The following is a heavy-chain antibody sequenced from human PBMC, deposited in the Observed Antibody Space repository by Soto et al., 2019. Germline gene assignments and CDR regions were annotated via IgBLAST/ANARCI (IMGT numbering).Heavy chain of an antibody. CDR3: ATARYSSSGGYYYYGMDV. D-gene: IGHD6-13*01. Sequence: ASLKVSCKASGYTFTSYDINWVRQATGQGLEWMGWMNPNSGNTGYAQKFQGRVTMTRNTSISTAYMELSSLRSEDTAVYYCATARYSSSGGYYYYGMDVWGQGTTVTVSS. V-gene: IGHV1-8*01. J-gene: IGHJ6*02. CDR1: GYTFTSYD. CDR2: MNPNSGNT.